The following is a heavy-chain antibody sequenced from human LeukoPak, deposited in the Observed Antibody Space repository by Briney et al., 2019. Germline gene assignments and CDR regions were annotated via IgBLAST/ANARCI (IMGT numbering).Heavy chain of an antibody. Sequence: ASVKVSCKVSGYTLTELSMHWVRQAPGKGLEWMGGFDPEDGETIYAQKFQGRVTMTEDTSTDTAYVELSSLRSEDTAVYYCATDQWQGEWEQPFDYWGQGTLVTVSS. V-gene: IGHV1-24*01. CDR2: FDPEDGET. CDR1: GYTLTELS. D-gene: IGHD1-26*01. CDR3: ATDQWQGEWEQPFDY. J-gene: IGHJ4*02.